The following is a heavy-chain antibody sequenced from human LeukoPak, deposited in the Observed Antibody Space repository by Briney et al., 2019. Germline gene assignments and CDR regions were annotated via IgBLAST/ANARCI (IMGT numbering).Heavy chain of an antibody. Sequence: GGSLRLSCAASGFTFSSYAMSWVRQAPGKGLEWGSAISGSGGSTYYADSVKGRFTISRDSAKNTVYLQMNSLRAEDTAVYYCAREGSSYGYRNYFDYWGQGTLVTVSS. D-gene: IGHD5-18*01. CDR1: GFTFSSYA. V-gene: IGHV3-23*01. CDR3: AREGSSYGYRNYFDY. CDR2: ISGSGGST. J-gene: IGHJ4*02.